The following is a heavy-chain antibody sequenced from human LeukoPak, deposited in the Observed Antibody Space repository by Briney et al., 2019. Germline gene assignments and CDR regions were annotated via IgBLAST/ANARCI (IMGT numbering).Heavy chain of an antibody. J-gene: IGHJ4*02. D-gene: IGHD2-15*01. CDR2: ISAYHGNT. V-gene: IGHV1-18*01. CDR1: GYTFISDD. CDR3: ARVTYCSGGSCYGGGGDYFDY. Sequence: ASVKVSCKASGYTFISDDINWVRQATGHGLEWMGWISAYHGNTNYAQKFQGRVTMTTDTSTSTAYMELRSLRSDDTAMFFCARVTYCSGGSCYGGGGDYFDYWGQGTLVTVSS.